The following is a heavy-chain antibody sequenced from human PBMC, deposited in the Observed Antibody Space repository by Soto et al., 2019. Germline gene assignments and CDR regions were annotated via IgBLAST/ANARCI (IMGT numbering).Heavy chain of an antibody. V-gene: IGHV3-30-3*01. Sequence: QVQLVESGGGVVQPGRSLRLSCAASGFSLSSYAMHWVRQAPGKGLEWVAVISFDGSNKYYADSVKGRFTISRDNSKNTLYLQMNSLRAEDTAVYSCARDLSYGDFHYWGQGTLVTVAS. CDR2: ISFDGSNK. CDR1: GFSLSSYA. J-gene: IGHJ4*02. D-gene: IGHD4-17*01. CDR3: ARDLSYGDFHY.